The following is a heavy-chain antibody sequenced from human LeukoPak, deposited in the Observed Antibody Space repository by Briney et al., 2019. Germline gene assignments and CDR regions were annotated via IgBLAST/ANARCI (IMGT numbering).Heavy chain of an antibody. CDR1: GFTFSDYW. J-gene: IGHJ3*01. CDR2: INSDGGSI. CDR3: ARGGAVSLPPYPFDL. V-gene: IGHV3-74*01. D-gene: IGHD4-17*01. Sequence: GGSLRLSCAASGFTFSDYWMQWVRQVPGKGPVWVSRINSDGGSISYADSVKGRFTVSRDNAENTLYLQMDSLRAEDTAVYYCARGGAVSLPPYPFDLWGQGTMVTVSS.